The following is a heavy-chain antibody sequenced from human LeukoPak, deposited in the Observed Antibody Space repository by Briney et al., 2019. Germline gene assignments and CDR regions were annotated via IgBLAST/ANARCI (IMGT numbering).Heavy chain of an antibody. Sequence: PSETLSLTCTVSGGSISSYYWSWIRQPPGKGLEWIGYIYYSGSTNYNPSLKSRVTISVDTSKNQFSLKLSSVTAADTAVYYCARHLRYNWFDPWGQGTLVTVSS. CDR1: GGSISSYY. V-gene: IGHV4-59*08. CDR2: IYYSGST. CDR3: ARHLRYNWFDP. J-gene: IGHJ5*02.